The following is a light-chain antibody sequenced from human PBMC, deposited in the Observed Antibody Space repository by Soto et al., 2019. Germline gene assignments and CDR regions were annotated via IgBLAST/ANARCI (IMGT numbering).Light chain of an antibody. J-gene: IGKJ4*01. Sequence: EIVLTQSQATLSLSPGERATLSCRASQSVSSYLAWYQQKPGQAPRLLIYDASNRATGIPARFSGSGSGTDFTLTISSLEPEDFAGYYCQQRSDWPLTFGGGTKVEIK. V-gene: IGKV3-11*01. CDR2: DAS. CDR1: QSVSSY. CDR3: QQRSDWPLT.